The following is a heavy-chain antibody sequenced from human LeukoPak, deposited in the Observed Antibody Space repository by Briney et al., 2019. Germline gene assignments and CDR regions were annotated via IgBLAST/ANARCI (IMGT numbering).Heavy chain of an antibody. Sequence: ASVKVSCKASGYTFTSYYMHWVRQAPGQGLEWMGIINPSGGSTNYAQKFQGRVTMTRDTSTSTAYMELRSLRSDDTAVYYCGVAATQYYYYYGMDVWGQGTTVTVSS. CDR2: INPSGGST. V-gene: IGHV1-46*01. D-gene: IGHD2-15*01. J-gene: IGHJ6*02. CDR1: GYTFTSYY. CDR3: GVAATQYYYYYGMDV.